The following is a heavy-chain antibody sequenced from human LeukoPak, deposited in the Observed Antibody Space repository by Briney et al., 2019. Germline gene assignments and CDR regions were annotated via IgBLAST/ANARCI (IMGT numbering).Heavy chain of an antibody. CDR1: GYTFTSYY. V-gene: IGHV1-46*01. CDR3: ARGLPRSPLTQYGSETDAFDI. CDR2: INSSGGST. D-gene: IGHD3-10*01. Sequence: GASVKVSCKASGYTFTSYYMHWVRQAPGQGLEWIGIINSSGGSTNYAQKFQGRVTMTRDMSTSTVYMELSSLRSEDTAVYYCARGLPRSPLTQYGSETDAFDIWGQGTVVTVSS. J-gene: IGHJ3*02.